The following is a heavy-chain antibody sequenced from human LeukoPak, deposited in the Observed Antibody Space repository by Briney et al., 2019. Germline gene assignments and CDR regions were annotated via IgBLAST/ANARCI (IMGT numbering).Heavy chain of an antibody. CDR3: AKDWWDPYYYDSSGYYKRPLAEYFQH. Sequence: GGSLRLSCAASGFTFSSYAMSWVRQAPGKGLEWVSAISGSGGSTYYADSVKGRFTISRDNSKNTLYLQMNSLRAEDTAVYYCAKDWWDPYYYDSSGYYKRPLAEYFQHWGQGTLVTVSS. CDR2: ISGSGGST. J-gene: IGHJ1*01. V-gene: IGHV3-23*01. CDR1: GFTFSSYA. D-gene: IGHD3-22*01.